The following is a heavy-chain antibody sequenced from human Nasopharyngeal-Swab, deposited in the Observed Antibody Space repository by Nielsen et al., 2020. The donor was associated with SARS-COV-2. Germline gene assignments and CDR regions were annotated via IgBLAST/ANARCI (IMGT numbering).Heavy chain of an antibody. CDR1: GYTFTGYY. CDR2: INPNSGGT. D-gene: IGHD3-16*02. J-gene: IGHJ4*02. V-gene: IGHV1-2*06. Sequence: VKVSCKASGYTFTGYYMHWVRQAPGQGLEWMGRINPNSGGTNYAQKFQGRVTMTRDTSISTAYMELSRLRSDDTAVYYCARAPHYDYIWGSYRQSFNFDYWGQGTLVTVSS. CDR3: ARAPHYDYIWGSYRQSFNFDY.